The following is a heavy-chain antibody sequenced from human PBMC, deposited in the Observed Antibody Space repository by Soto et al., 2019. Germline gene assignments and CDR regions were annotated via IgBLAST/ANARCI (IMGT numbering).Heavy chain of an antibody. Sequence: EVQLLESGGGLVQPGGSLRISCLASGFTFSRNAMRWVRQAPGKGLEWVSAISASGGTTYSADSVKGRFAVSRDNSNNTLYLQMASVRAEDTAVYYCAKQRADFGSGSDSFYLDNWGQGSLVTVSS. V-gene: IGHV3-23*01. J-gene: IGHJ4*02. D-gene: IGHD3-10*01. CDR1: GFTFSRNA. CDR3: AKQRADFGSGSDSFYLDN. CDR2: ISASGGTT.